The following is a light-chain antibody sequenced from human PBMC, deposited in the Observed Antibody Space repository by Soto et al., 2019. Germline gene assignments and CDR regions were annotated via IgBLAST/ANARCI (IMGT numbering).Light chain of an antibody. CDR2: DTT. CDR3: LLSYNGPYL. V-gene: IGLV7-46*01. CDR1: TGAVTNGHY. Sequence: QAVVTQEPSLTVSPGGTVTLTCGSSTGAVTNGHYPYWFQQKPGQAPRTLIYDTTNRHSWTPARFSGSLLGGKAALTLSGAQPEDEAEYYCLLSYNGPYLFGTGTKATVL. J-gene: IGLJ1*01.